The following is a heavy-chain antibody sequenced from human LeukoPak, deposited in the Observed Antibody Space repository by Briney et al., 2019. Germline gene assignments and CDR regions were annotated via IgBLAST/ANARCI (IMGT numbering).Heavy chain of an antibody. Sequence: SETLSLTCTVSGGSISSYYWSWIRQPPEKGLEWIGYIYYSGSTNYNPSLKSRVTISVDTSKNQFSLKLSSVTAADTAVYYCARVGLGTAFDYWGQGTLVTVSS. CDR1: GGSISSYY. CDR2: IYYSGST. CDR3: ARVGLGTAFDY. D-gene: IGHD1-26*01. J-gene: IGHJ4*02. V-gene: IGHV4-59*08.